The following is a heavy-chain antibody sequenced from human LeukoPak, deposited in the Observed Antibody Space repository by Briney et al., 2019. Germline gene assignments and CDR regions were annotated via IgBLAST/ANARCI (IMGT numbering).Heavy chain of an antibody. V-gene: IGHV3-30*02. CDR3: ARAGVNYDSSGYFPDDAFDI. D-gene: IGHD3-22*01. CDR2: MRYDGSNR. J-gene: IGHJ3*02. CDR1: GFTFSRLG. Sequence: GGSLRLSCAASGFTFSRLGMHWVRQAPGKGLEWVAFMRYDGSNRYYADFVKGRFIISRDNAKNSLYLQMNSLRAEDTAVYYCARAGVNYDSSGYFPDDAFDIWGQGTMVTVSS.